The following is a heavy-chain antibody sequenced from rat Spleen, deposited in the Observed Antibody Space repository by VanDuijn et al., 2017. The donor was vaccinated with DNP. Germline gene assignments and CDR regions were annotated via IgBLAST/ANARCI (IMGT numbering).Heavy chain of an antibody. V-gene: IGHV5S13*01. D-gene: IGHD1-1*01. CDR2: ISTGGGST. J-gene: IGHJ3*01. CDR1: GFTFSNYY. Sequence: EVQLVESGGGLVQPGRSLKLSCAASGFTFSNYYMAWVRQAPTKGLEWVAYISTGGGSTYYRDSVKGRFTISRDNAKNTQYLQINSLRSEDTATYYCASKVFPYYSGSNWFAYWGQGTLVTVSS. CDR3: ASKVFPYYSGSNWFAY.